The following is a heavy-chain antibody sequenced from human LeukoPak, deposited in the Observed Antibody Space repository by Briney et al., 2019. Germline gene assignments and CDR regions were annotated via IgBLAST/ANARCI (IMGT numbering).Heavy chain of an antibody. J-gene: IGHJ6*03. CDR2: INPSDGAT. D-gene: IGHD3-16*01. CDR1: EYTFTKYS. CDR3: ARVQRGGLSGSLGGLFASYYTYYYMDV. Sequence: GASVKDSCKASEYTFTKYSIHWVRQAPGQGLEWMGMINPSDGATTYAQRFQGRVTMTRDMSTTTVYMDLRSLRSEDTAVYFCARVQRGGLSGSLGGLFASYYTYYYMDVWGRGTTVTVSS. V-gene: IGHV1-46*01.